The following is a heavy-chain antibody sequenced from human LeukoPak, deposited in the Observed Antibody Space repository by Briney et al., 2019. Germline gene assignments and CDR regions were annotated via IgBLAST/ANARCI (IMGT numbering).Heavy chain of an antibody. Sequence: SETLSLTCTVSGGSIISYYWSWVRQPAGKGLEWIGRFYISWSTNYNPSLKSRVTISGDKSTNQLSLKLSSVTAADTAVYYCARDMYYYDSSGAYKYFEYWGQGTLVTVS. J-gene: IGHJ4*02. CDR2: FYISWST. V-gene: IGHV4-4*07. D-gene: IGHD3-22*01. CDR3: ARDMYYYDSSGAYKYFEY. CDR1: GGSIISYY.